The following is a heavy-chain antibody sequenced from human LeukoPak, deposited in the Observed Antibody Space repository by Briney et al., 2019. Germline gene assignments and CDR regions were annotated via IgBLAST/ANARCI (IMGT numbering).Heavy chain of an antibody. CDR1: GYTFTGYS. J-gene: IGHJ3*02. CDR2: INPNSGGT. D-gene: IGHD6-6*01. V-gene: IGHV1-2*02. Sequence: ASVKVSCKASGYTFTGYSTHWVRQAPGQGLEWMGWINPNSGGTNYAQKFQGRVTMTRDTSITTAYMELSRLRSDDTAVYYCAKLGSNDAFDIWGQGTMVTVSS. CDR3: AKLGSNDAFDI.